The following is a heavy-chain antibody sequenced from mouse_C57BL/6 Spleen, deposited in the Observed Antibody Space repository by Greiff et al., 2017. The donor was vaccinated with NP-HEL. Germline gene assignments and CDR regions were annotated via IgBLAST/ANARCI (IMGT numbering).Heavy chain of an antibody. CDR2: IYPGNSDT. CDR3: KRDHPYAMDY. J-gene: IGHJ4*01. CDR1: GYTFTSYW. V-gene: IGHV1-5*01. Sequence: EVQLQQSGTVLARPGASVKMSCKTSGYTFTSYWMHWVKQRPGPGLEWIGAIYPGNSDTSYNQKFKGKAKLTAGTSASTAYMELGSLTYEYSAVYYCKRDHPYAMDYWGQGTSVTVSS.